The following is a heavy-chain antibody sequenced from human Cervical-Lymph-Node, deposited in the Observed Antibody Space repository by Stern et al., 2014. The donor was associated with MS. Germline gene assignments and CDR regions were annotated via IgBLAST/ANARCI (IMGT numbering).Heavy chain of an antibody. J-gene: IGHJ4*02. D-gene: IGHD2-8*01. Sequence: VQLVQSGPEVKKPGASVKVSCKASGYTFSNFGISWVRQAPGQGLEWMGWIGAFNGNTKYARKLQGRVTMTTDTSTRTAYMELTSLASDDTAVYYCARDGHYATTYFDHWGQGTLVTVSP. CDR3: ARDGHYATTYFDH. V-gene: IGHV1-18*01. CDR1: GYTFSNFG. CDR2: IGAFNGNT.